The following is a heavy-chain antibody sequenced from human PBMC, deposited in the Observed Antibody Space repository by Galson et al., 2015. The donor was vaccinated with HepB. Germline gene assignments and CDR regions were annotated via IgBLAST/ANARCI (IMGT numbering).Heavy chain of an antibody. V-gene: IGHV3-30-3*01. D-gene: IGHD3-22*01. CDR3: ARVGRGFDFGLDA. CDR1: GFTFSTYA. J-gene: IGHJ5*01. Sequence: SLRLSCAASGFTFSTYAMHWVRQAPGTGLDWVAVISHLGNNKYHADSVEGRFTISIDNSQNILYLQMSSLRSEDTAVYYCARVGRGFDFGLDAWGHGTLVTVSS. CDR2: ISHLGNNK.